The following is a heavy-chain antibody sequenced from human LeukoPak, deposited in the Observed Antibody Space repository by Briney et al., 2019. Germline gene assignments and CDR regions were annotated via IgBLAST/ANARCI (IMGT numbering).Heavy chain of an antibody. Sequence: PSETLSLTCTVSGGSISSGGYYWSWIRQHPGKGLEWIGYIYYSGSTYYNPSLKSRVTISVDTSKNQFSLKLSSVTTADTAVYYCARLPAMGQIDYWGQGTLVTVSS. V-gene: IGHV4-31*03. CDR1: GGSISSGGYY. D-gene: IGHD5-18*01. CDR3: ARLPAMGQIDY. CDR2: IYYSGST. J-gene: IGHJ4*02.